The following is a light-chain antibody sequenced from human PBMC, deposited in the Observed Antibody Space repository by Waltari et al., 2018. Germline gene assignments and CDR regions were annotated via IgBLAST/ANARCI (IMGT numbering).Light chain of an antibody. J-gene: IGKJ4*01. V-gene: IGKV4-1*01. CDR3: QQYYSTPLT. CDR2: WAS. Sequence: DIVMTQSPDSLAVSLGERATINCKSSQSGLYSSNNKNYLAWYQQKPGQPPKLLIYWASTRESGVPDRFSGSGSGTDFTLTISSLQAEDVAVYYCQQYYSTPLTFGGGTKVESK. CDR1: QSGLYSSNNKNY.